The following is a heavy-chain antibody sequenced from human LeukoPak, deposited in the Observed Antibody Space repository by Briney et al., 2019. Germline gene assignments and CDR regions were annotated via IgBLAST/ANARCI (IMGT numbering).Heavy chain of an antibody. J-gene: IGHJ4*02. CDR1: GGSFSGYY. CDR2: INHSGST. V-gene: IGHV4-34*01. Sequence: SETLSLTCAVYGGSFSGYYWSWIRQPPGKGLEWIGEINHSGSTNYNPSLKSRVTISVDTSKNQFSLKLSSVTAADTAVYYCARGLPPAESVDDYWGQGTLVTVSS. CDR3: ARGLPPAESVDDY.